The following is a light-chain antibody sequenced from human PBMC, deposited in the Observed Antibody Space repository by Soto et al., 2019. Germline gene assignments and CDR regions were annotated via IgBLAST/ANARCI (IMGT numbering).Light chain of an antibody. V-gene: IGLV2-8*01. CDR2: EVS. CDR3: SSYAGSNKGV. J-gene: IGLJ3*02. CDR1: SSDVGGYNY. Sequence: QSVLTQPPSASGSPGQSVTISCTGTSSDVGGYNYVSWYQQHPGKAPKLMIYEVSKRPSGVPDRFSGSKSGNTASLTVSGLQAEDEADYYCSSYAGSNKGVFGGGTK.